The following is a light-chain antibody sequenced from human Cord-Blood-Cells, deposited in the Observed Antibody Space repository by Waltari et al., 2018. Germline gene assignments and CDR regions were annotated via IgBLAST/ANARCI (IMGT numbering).Light chain of an antibody. CDR3: QQSYSTPRT. Sequence: DIQMTQSPSPLSASVGDRVTTTCRAKQSISSYLNWYQQKPGKAPKLLIYAASSLQSGVPSRFSGSGSGTDVTLTISSLQPEDFATYDCQQSYSTPRTFGGGTKVEIK. CDR1: QSISSY. J-gene: IGKJ4*01. CDR2: AAS. V-gene: IGKV1-39*01.